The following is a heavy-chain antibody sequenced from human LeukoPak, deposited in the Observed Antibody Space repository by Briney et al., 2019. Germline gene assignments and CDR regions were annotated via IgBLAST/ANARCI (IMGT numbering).Heavy chain of an antibody. CDR3: ARGSGLGSFYYYGMDV. J-gene: IGHJ6*02. CDR1: GGSITSGHY. Sequence: SQTLSLTCTVSGGSITSGHYWSWIRQHPGGGLEWIGHIYYSGSTFYNPSLKSRVTISPDTSKNQFSLKMSSVTAADTAVYYCARGSGLGSFYYYGMDVWGQGTTVTVSS. CDR2: IYYSGST. D-gene: IGHD3-10*01. V-gene: IGHV4-31*03.